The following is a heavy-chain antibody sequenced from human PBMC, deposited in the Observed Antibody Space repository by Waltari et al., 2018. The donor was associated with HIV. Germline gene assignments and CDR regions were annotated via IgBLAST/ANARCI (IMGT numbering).Heavy chain of an antibody. Sequence: QVQLVQSGAELREPGASVRISCKASGYNFNNYYINWVRQAPGQGLEWMGIINPNGGVTIYADAVQDRVNMTRDSSTATVYMDLRSLRSDDTAIYFCARETFWAEYYDRSEHNRGLGYWGQGSLVTVSS. CDR2: INPNGGVT. CDR1: GYNFNNYY. D-gene: IGHD3-22*01. CDR3: ARETFWAEYYDRSEHNRGLGY. J-gene: IGHJ4*02. V-gene: IGHV1-46*02.